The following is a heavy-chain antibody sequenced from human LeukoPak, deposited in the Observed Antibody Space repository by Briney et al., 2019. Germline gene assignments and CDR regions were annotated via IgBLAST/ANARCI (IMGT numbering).Heavy chain of an antibody. V-gene: IGHV3-43*01. CDR1: GFTLAASG. J-gene: IGHJ6*02. Sequence: GGPLRLPGGAPGFTLAASGMHWVRKCPGKGLEWVSPFTRVGGITYSADSVKGRSLTSRDNRKKPPYLQVNSLRTQDTALYYCAKVLMVAKRCAYLLFVIDVWGQETAVSVSS. D-gene: IGHD2-8*01. CDR2: FTRVGGIT. CDR3: AKVLMVAKRCAYLLFVIDV.